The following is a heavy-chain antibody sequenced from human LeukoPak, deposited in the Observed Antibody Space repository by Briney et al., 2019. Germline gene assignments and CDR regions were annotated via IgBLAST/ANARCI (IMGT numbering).Heavy chain of an antibody. CDR3: EKGLGDGFKTY. CDR2: ISGDGGTT. D-gene: IGHD5-24*01. Sequence: GGSLRLSCAASGFTFDDYAMHWVRQAPGKGLEWVSLISGDGGTTYYADSLKGRFTISRDNNKNSLYLQVNSLRIEDSALYYCEKGLGDGFKTYWGQGTLVTVSS. V-gene: IGHV3-43*02. CDR1: GFTFDDYA. J-gene: IGHJ4*02.